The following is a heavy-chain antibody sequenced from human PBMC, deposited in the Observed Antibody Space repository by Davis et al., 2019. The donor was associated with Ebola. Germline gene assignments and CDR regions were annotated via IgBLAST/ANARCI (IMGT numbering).Heavy chain of an antibody. D-gene: IGHD3-16*01. V-gene: IGHV3-23*01. CDR1: GFTFSSYA. CDR3: VREIYDYVWLAYFHY. J-gene: IGHJ4*02. CDR2: ISGSGGST. Sequence: GESLKISCAASGFTFSSYAMSWVRQAPGKGLEWVSAISGSGGSTYYADSVKGRFTISRDNSKNTLYLQMNSLRTEDTALYYCVREIYDYVWLAYFHYWGQGTLVTVSS.